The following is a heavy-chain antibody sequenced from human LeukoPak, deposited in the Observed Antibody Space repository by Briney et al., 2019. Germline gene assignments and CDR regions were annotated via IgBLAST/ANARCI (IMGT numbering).Heavy chain of an antibody. CDR3: ATSVGYDSSGSPYFDY. J-gene: IGHJ4*02. CDR1: GFTFSSYG. Sequence: GRPLRLSCAASGFTFSSYGMHWVRQAPGKGLEWVAVISYDGSNKYYADSVKGRFTISRDNSKNTLYLQMNSLRAEDTAVYYCATSVGYDSSGSPYFDYWGQGTLVTVSS. CDR2: ISYDGSNK. V-gene: IGHV3-30*03. D-gene: IGHD3-22*01.